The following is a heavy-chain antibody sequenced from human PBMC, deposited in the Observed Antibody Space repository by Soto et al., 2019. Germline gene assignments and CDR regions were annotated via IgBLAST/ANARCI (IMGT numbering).Heavy chain of an antibody. Sequence: GGSLRLSCAASGFTFSSYGMHWVRQAPGKGLEWVAVISYDGSNKYYADSVKGRFTISRDNSKKTLYLKMNSLRAEDTAVYYCAKEYYYDSSGYSNEYYYYYGMDVWGQGTTVTVSS. CDR2: ISYDGSNK. CDR1: GFTFSSYG. V-gene: IGHV3-30*18. CDR3: AKEYYYDSSGYSNEYYYYYGMDV. D-gene: IGHD3-22*01. J-gene: IGHJ6*02.